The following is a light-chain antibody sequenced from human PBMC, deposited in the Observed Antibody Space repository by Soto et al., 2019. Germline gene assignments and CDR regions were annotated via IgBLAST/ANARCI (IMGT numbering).Light chain of an antibody. CDR3: QQRSNWPLT. CDR2: DAS. CDR1: QSVSSY. J-gene: IGKJ3*01. V-gene: IGKV3-11*01. Sequence: EIVLTQSPATLSLSPGERATLSCRASQSVSSYLAWYQQKPGQAPRLLIYDASNRTTGIPARFSGSGSGTDFTLTISSLEPEDFAVYYCQQRSNWPLTFGRGTKLDIK.